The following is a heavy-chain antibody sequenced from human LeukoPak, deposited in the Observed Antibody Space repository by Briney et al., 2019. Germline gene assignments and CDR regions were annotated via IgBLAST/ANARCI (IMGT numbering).Heavy chain of an antibody. D-gene: IGHD2-21*01. CDR1: GFTFTNDA. J-gene: IGHJ1*01. CDR3: TKGGGADFFHH. CDR2: INARGDTT. V-gene: IGHV3-23*01. Sequence: GGSLRLSCAASGFTFTNDAMTWVRQAPGKGLEWVSSINARGDTTYYADSVKGRFTISRDNSKNTLYLQMSSLKVEDTALYYCTKGGGADFFHHWGQGTLVTVSS.